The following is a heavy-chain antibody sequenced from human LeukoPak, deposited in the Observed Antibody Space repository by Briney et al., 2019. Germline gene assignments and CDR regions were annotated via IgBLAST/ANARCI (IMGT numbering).Heavy chain of an antibody. CDR1: GFTFRHHG. CDR3: AKDDAYLQYDD. D-gene: IGHD5-24*01. J-gene: IGHJ4*02. CDR2: VGPSGART. V-gene: IGHV3-23*01. Sequence: PGGSLRLSCAASGFTFRHHGMDWVRQAPGKGLEWVSGVGPSGARTYYADSVKGRFTVSRDNSKNMVFLQMNSLRAEDTAIYYCAKDDAYLQYDDWGQGTLVTVSS.